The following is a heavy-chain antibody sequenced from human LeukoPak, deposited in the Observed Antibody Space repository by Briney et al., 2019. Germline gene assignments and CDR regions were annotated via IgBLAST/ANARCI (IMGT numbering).Heavy chain of an antibody. CDR3: ARGPLWSGYSPGY. CDR1: GFTFSNYW. CDR2: IKQEGTEK. V-gene: IGHV3-7*01. Sequence: TGGSLRLSCAASGFTFSNYWMNWVRQTPGKGLEWVAIIKQEGTEKYYVDSMKGRFTISRDNTKNLLYLQMNNLRAEDTAVYYCARGPLWSGYSPGYWGQGTLVTVSS. D-gene: IGHD3-3*01. J-gene: IGHJ4*02.